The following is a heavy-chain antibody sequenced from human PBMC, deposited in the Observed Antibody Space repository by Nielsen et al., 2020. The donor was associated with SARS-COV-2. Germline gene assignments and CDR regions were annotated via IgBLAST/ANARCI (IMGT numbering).Heavy chain of an antibody. Sequence: SETLSLTCAVSGCSISSSNWWRWVRQPPGQGLEWHGEIYHSGSTNYNPSLKSRVTISVDTSKNQFSLKLSSVTAADTAVYYCARGPSLLRYFDWLFSHWGQGTLVTVSS. CDR1: GCSISSSNW. J-gene: IGHJ4*02. CDR2: IYHSGST. D-gene: IGHD3-9*01. CDR3: ARGPSLLRYFDWLFSH. V-gene: IGHV4-4*02.